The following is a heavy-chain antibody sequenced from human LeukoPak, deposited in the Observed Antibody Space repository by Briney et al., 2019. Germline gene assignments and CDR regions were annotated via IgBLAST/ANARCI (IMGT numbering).Heavy chain of an antibody. CDR3: AKGYGEYQLLFWVDY. J-gene: IGHJ4*02. V-gene: IGHV3-23*01. CDR2: ISGSGGST. D-gene: IGHD2-2*01. Sequence: GGSLRLSCAASGFTFSSYAMSWVRQAPGKGLEGVSAISGSGGSTYYADSVKGRFTISRDNSKNTLYLQMNSLRAEDTAVYYCAKGYGEYQLLFWVDYWGQGTLVTVSS. CDR1: GFTFSSYA.